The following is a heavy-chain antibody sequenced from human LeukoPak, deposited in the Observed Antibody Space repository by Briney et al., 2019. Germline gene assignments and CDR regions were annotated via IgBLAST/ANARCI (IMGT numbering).Heavy chain of an antibody. CDR2: INPVGGVT. CDR3: AREGLNMVRGVIPKEAWGWFDP. Sequence: ASVKVSCKASGYIFTNYYLYWVRQAPGQGLEWMGVINPVGGVTTYAQRFQGRVTMTRDTSTSTFDMELSSLKSEDTAVDYCAREGLNMVRGVIPKEAWGWFDPWGQGTLVTVSS. D-gene: IGHD3-10*01. V-gene: IGHV1-46*01. CDR1: GYIFTNYY. J-gene: IGHJ5*02.